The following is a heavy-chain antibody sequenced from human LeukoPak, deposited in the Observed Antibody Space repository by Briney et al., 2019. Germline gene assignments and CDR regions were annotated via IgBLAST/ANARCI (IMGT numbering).Heavy chain of an antibody. CDR2: INHSGTT. V-gene: IGHV4-4*02. Sequence: SENLSLTCAVSGGSISSSYWWSWIRQPPGKGLEWIGEINHSGTTNYNPSLASRVTVSVDTSKNQFSLNLTSVTAADTAAYFCARGIVYGSGSYYKAYYFDSWGQGTLVTVSS. J-gene: IGHJ4*02. CDR3: ARGIVYGSGSYYKAYYFDS. CDR1: GGSISSSYW. D-gene: IGHD3-10*01.